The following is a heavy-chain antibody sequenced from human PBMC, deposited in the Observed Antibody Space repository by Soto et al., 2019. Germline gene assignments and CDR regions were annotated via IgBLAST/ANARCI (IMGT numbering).Heavy chain of an antibody. V-gene: IGHV1-24*01. Sequence: ASVKVSCKVSGYTLTELSMHWVRQAPGKGLEWMGGFDPEDGETIYAQKFQGRVTMTEDTSTDTAYMELSSLRSEDTAAYYCATLRNDLWSGPNNWFDPWGQGTLVIVSS. D-gene: IGHD3-3*01. CDR1: GYTLTELS. CDR3: ATLRNDLWSGPNNWFDP. CDR2: FDPEDGET. J-gene: IGHJ5*02.